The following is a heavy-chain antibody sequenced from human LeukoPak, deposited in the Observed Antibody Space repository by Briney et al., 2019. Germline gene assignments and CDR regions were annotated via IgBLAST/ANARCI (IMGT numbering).Heavy chain of an antibody. J-gene: IGHJ6*02. V-gene: IGHV3-23*01. Sequence: GSLRLSCVVSRFTYSSHAMSWVRQAPGKGLEWVSGISGSGGSTYYADSVKGRFTISRDNSKNTLYLQIHSLRAEDTAVYYCAKAGAGTKDCSSISCQDYYYYFFGMDVWGQGTTVTVSS. CDR2: ISGSGGST. CDR3: AKAGAGTKDCSSISCQDYYYYFFGMDV. D-gene: IGHD2-2*01. CDR1: RFTYSSHA.